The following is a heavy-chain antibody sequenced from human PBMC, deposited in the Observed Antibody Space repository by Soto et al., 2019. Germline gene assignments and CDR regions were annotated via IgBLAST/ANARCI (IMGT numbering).Heavy chain of an antibody. J-gene: IGHJ3*02. CDR3: AREVKDIVVVPAARKAFDI. D-gene: IGHD2-2*01. V-gene: IGHV3-21*01. Sequence: GGSLRLSCAASGFTFSSYSMNWVRQAPGKGLEWVSSISSSSSYIYYADSVKGRFTISRDNAKNSLYLQMNSLRAEDTAVYYCAREVKDIVVVPAARKAFDIWGQGTMVTVSS. CDR2: ISSSSSYI. CDR1: GFTFSSYS.